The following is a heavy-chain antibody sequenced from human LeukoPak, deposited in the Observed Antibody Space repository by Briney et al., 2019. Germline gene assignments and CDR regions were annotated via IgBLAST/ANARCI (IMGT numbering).Heavy chain of an antibody. CDR2: FDPEDGET. D-gene: IGHD6-13*01. CDR3: ATFVSIAAAVIGQAFDY. Sequence: ASVKVSCKVSGYTLTELSMHWVRQAPGKGLEWMGGFDPEDGETIYAQKFQGRVTMTEDTSTDTAYMELSRLRSEDTAVYYCATFVSIAAAVIGQAFDYWGQGTLVTVSS. J-gene: IGHJ4*02. V-gene: IGHV1-24*01. CDR1: GYTLTELS.